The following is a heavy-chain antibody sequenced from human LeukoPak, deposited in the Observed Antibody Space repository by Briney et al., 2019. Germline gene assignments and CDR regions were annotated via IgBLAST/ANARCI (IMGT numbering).Heavy chain of an antibody. Sequence: ASVKVSCKASGGTFSSYAISWVRQAPGQGLEWMGGIILISGTANYAQKFQGRVTITADESTSTAYMELSSLRSEDTAVYYCARGGVIIPYALGPWGQGTLVTVSS. CDR1: GGTFSSYA. CDR2: IILISGTA. V-gene: IGHV1-69*13. J-gene: IGHJ5*02. CDR3: ARGGVIIPYALGP. D-gene: IGHD3-10*01.